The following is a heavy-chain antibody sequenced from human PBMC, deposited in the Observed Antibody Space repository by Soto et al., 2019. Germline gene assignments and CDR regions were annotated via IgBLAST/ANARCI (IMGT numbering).Heavy chain of an antibody. CDR3: PQVGWGGDS. CDR1: GDSVSRGSYH. Sequence: PSETLSLTCSVSGDSVSRGSYHWSWIRQPPGKGLEWIGFKPYTGSPDYNPSLRSRVVISIDRSKNQFSLKLSSVTATGTAVYFCPQVGWGGDSWGQGTLVTVSS. V-gene: IGHV4-61*01. D-gene: IGHD7-27*01. CDR2: KPYTGSP. J-gene: IGHJ4*02.